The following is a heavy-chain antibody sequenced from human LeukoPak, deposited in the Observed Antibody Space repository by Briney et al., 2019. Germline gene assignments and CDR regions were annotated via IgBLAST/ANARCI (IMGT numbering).Heavy chain of an antibody. Sequence: SETLSLTCAVYGGSFSDHYWSWIRQPPGMGLEGFGEINHSGETKFNPSLKSRVAMSVDTSKNQFSLELRSVTAADTAVYYCARGQWLDNSWGQGTLVTVSS. V-gene: IGHV4-34*01. D-gene: IGHD6-19*01. CDR3: ARGQWLDNS. CDR1: GGSFSDHY. CDR2: INHSGET. J-gene: IGHJ4*02.